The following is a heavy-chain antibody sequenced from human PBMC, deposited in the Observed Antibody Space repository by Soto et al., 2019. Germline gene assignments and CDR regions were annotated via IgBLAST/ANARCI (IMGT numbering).Heavy chain of an antibody. CDR2: IYYTGST. V-gene: IGHV4-59*01. CDR1: GDSISSYY. D-gene: IGHD3-3*01. J-gene: IGHJ5*02. Sequence: PSETLSLTCTVSGDSISSYYWSWIRQSPGKGLEWIGYIYYTGSTNSNPSLKSRLTQSLDTSKNQFSLQLRSVTAADTAVYYCVRWYDFNWFDPWGQGTLVTVSS. CDR3: VRWYDFNWFDP.